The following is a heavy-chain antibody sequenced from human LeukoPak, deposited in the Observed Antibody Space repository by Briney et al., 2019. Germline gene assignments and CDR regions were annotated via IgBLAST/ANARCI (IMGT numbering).Heavy chain of an antibody. CDR3: ARGSSWSLDY. CDR2: IKTDGSTT. V-gene: IGHV3-74*01. J-gene: IGHJ4*02. D-gene: IGHD6-13*01. Sequence: GGSLRLSCAASGFTFSRYWMHWARQAPGKGLVWVSHIKTDGSTTSYADSVKGRFTVSRDNAKNTLYLQMNSLRVEDTAVYYCARGSSWSLDYWGQGTLVTVSS. CDR1: GFTFSRYW.